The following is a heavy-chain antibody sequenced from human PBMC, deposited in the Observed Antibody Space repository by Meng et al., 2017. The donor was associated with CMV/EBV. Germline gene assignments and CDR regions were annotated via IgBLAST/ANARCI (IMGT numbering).Heavy chain of an antibody. V-gene: IGHV3-30*02. D-gene: IGHD4-23*01. Sequence: GGSLRLSCAASGFTFSSYGMHWVRQAPGKGLEWVAFIRNDGSNKYYADSVRGRFTISRDNLKNTLHLQMNSLRAEDTALYYCAKERTPHAKKNWFDPWGQGTLVTVSS. CDR2: IRNDGSNK. CDR3: AKERTPHAKKNWFDP. J-gene: IGHJ5*02. CDR1: GFTFSSYG.